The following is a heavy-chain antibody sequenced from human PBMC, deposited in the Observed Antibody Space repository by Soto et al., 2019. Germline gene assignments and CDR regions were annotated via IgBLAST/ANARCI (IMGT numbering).Heavy chain of an antibody. Sequence: SETLSLTCAVYGGSFSDYYWTWVRQPPGKGLEWIVEINHRGSTNYNPSLKSRVTISVDTFRKQSSLKLTSVTAADTAVYYCARRVTVEYYMDAWAKGTTVTVSS. D-gene: IGHD4-4*01. V-gene: IGHV4-34*01. CDR2: INHRGST. CDR3: ARRVTVEYYMDA. J-gene: IGHJ6*03. CDR1: GGSFSDYY.